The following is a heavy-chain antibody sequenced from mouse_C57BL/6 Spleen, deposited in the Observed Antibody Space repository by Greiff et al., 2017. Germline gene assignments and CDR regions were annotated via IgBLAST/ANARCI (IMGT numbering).Heavy chain of an antibody. CDR2: IYPGDGDT. CDR3: ARVDARYFDV. CDR1: GYAFSSSW. J-gene: IGHJ1*03. Sequence: VQVVESGPELVKPGASVKISCKASGYAFSSSWMNWVKQRPGKGLEWIGRIYPGDGDTNYNGKFKGKATLTADKSSSTAYMQLSSLTSEDSAVYFCARVDARYFDVWGTGTTVTVSS. V-gene: IGHV1-82*01.